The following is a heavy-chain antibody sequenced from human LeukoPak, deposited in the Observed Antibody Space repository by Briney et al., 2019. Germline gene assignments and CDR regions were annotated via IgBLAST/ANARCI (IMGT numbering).Heavy chain of an antibody. CDR1: GYTFTGYY. CDR3: ARGYNGYDFLDY. Sequence: GASVKVSCKASGYTFTGYYMHWVRQAPGQGLEWMGWINPNTGGTNYAQKFQGRVTMTRDTSISTAYMELSRLRSDDTAMYFCARGYNGYDFLDYWGQGTLVTVSS. D-gene: IGHD5-12*01. CDR2: INPNTGGT. V-gene: IGHV1-2*02. J-gene: IGHJ4*02.